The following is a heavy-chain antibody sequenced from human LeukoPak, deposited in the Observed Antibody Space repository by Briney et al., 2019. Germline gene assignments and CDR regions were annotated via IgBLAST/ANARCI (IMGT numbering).Heavy chain of an antibody. Sequence: GESLRLSCAASGFTFSSYAMSLVRQAPGKGLEWVSAISGRGGSTYYLDSVNVRFTISRDNSKNTLYLKINSLRAEDTAVYYCAKDRYQSSSWSPGQAFDYWGKGTLVTVSS. CDR2: ISGRGGST. D-gene: IGHD6-13*01. CDR1: GFTFSSYA. J-gene: IGHJ4*02. CDR3: AKDRYQSSSWSPGQAFDY. V-gene: IGHV3-23*01.